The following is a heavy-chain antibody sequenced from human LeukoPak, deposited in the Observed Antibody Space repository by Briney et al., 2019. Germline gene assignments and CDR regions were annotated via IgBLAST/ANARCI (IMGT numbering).Heavy chain of an antibody. CDR1: GFTFSSYW. D-gene: IGHD1-1*01. J-gene: IGHJ3*02. V-gene: IGHV3-7*01. CDR2: IEQGGSEK. CDR3: ARSPRYNWNDVSAFDI. Sequence: GGSLRLSCAASGFTFSSYWMSWVRQAPGKGLEWVANIEQGGSEKYYVDSVKGRFTISRDNAKNSLYLQMNSLRAEDTAVYYCARSPRYNWNDVSAFDIWGQGTMVTVSS.